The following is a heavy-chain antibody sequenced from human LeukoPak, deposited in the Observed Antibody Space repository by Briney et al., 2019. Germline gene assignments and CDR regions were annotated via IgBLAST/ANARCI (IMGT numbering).Heavy chain of an antibody. Sequence: TGGSLRLSCTASGFTFSSYGMHWVRQAPGKGLEWVAVIWYDGSNKYYADSVKGRFTISRDNSKNTLYLQMNSLRAEDTAVYYCARFSGYTYWFGWFDPWGQGTLVTVSS. V-gene: IGHV3-33*01. D-gene: IGHD5-18*01. CDR3: ARFSGYTYWFGWFDP. J-gene: IGHJ5*02. CDR1: GFTFSSYG. CDR2: IWYDGSNK.